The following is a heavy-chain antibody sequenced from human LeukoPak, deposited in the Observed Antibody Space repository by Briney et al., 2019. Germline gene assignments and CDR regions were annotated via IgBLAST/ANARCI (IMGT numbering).Heavy chain of an antibody. Sequence: ASVKVSCKASGYTFTNYGISWVRQAPGQGLEWIGWISAYNGYTNYAQKLQGRVTMTTDTSTDTAYTELRSLRSDDTAVYYCASRTTYYYDNSGSRGFDYWGQGTLVTVSS. D-gene: IGHD3-22*01. V-gene: IGHV1-18*01. CDR2: ISAYNGYT. CDR3: ASRTTYYYDNSGSRGFDY. J-gene: IGHJ4*02. CDR1: GYTFTNYG.